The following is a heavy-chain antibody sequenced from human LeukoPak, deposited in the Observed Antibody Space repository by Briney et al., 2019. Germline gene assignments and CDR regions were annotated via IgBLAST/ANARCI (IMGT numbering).Heavy chain of an antibody. CDR1: GYTFTNSA. Sequence: VASVTVSCKVSGYTFTNSAMHWVRQAPGQRLEWMGWINAGNGNTKYSQRFQGRVTITRDTSASTAYMELSSLRSEDTAVYFCARDLIVPAASDYWGQGTLVTVSS. CDR3: ARDLIVPAASDY. D-gene: IGHD2-2*01. CDR2: INAGNGNT. V-gene: IGHV1-3*01. J-gene: IGHJ4*02.